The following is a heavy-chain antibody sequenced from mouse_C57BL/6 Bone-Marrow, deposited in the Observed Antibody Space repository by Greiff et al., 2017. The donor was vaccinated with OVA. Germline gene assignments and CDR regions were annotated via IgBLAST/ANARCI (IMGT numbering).Heavy chain of an antibody. CDR2: IDPEDGGT. CDR3: ARDGELYFAY. CDR1: GFKINDYY. V-gene: IGHV14-2*01. Sequence: EVQLQQSGAELVKPGASVKLSCKASGFKINDYYMQWVKQRPEQGLEWIGRIDPEDGGTKYAAKFKGKATMTADTSSNTAYLQLSSLTSDDTAVYYCARDGELYFAYWGQGTTLTVSS. J-gene: IGHJ2*01.